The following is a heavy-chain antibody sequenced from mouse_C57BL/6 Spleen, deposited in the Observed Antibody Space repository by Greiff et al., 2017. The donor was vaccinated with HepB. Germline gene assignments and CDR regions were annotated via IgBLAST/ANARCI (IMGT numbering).Heavy chain of an antibody. CDR3: AKPYYYGSSYEYFDV. J-gene: IGHJ1*03. D-gene: IGHD1-1*01. V-gene: IGHV2-5*01. Sequence: VQLVESGPGLVQPSQSLSITCTVSGFSLTSYGVHWVRQSPGKGLEWLGVIWRGGSTDYNAAFMSRLSITKDNSKSQVFFKMNSLQADDTAIYYCAKPYYYGSSYEYFDVWGTGTTVTVSS. CDR2: IWRGGST. CDR1: GFSLTSYG.